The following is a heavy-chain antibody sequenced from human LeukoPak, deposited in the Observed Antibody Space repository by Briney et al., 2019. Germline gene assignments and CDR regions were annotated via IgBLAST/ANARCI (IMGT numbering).Heavy chain of an antibody. CDR1: GFTFSSYA. V-gene: IGHV3-30-3*01. Sequence: GGSLRLSCAASGFTFSSYAMHWVRQAPGKGLEWVAVISYDGSNKYYADSVKGRFTISRDNSKNTLYLQMNSLRAEDTAVYYCAKGIRGYCSGGTCYSRQAYFDYWGQGTLVTVSS. CDR2: ISYDGSNK. CDR3: AKGIRGYCSGGTCYSRQAYFDY. D-gene: IGHD2-15*01. J-gene: IGHJ4*02.